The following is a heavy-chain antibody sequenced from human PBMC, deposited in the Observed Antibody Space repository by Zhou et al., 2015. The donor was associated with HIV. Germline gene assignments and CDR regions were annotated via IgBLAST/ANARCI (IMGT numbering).Heavy chain of an antibody. D-gene: IGHD3-16*01. J-gene: IGHJ5*02. Sequence: QVQLVQSGAEVKKPGASVKVSCKASGYTFTTYDITWVRQATGQGLEWMGWMNPKSGNTGYAKKFQGRVTMTRNTSINTAYMELSSLRSEDTAVHYCARMLMPGGLMGGWFDPWGRGNPWSPSTQ. CDR2: MNPKSGNT. CDR1: GYTFTTYD. V-gene: IGHV1-8*01. CDR3: ARMLMPGGLMGGWFDP.